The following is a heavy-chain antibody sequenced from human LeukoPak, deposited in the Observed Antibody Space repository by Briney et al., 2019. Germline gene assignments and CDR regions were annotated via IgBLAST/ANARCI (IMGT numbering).Heavy chain of an antibody. D-gene: IGHD6-13*01. Sequence: SETLSLTCTVSGGSISSYYRSWIRQPPGKGLEWIGYIYYSGSTNYNPSLKSRVTISVDTSKNQFSLKLSSVTAADTAVYYCARDRSPGGIAAAGTFRNYYYYGMGVWGQGTTVTVSS. V-gene: IGHV4-59*01. CDR2: IYYSGST. J-gene: IGHJ6*02. CDR1: GGSISSYY. CDR3: ARDRSPGGIAAAGTFRNYYYYGMGV.